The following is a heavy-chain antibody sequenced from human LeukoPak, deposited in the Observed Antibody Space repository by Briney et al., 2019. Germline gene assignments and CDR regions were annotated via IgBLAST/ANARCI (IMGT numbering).Heavy chain of an antibody. CDR3: ARVRYYDSSSDLAY. J-gene: IGHJ4*02. V-gene: IGHV1-2*02. CDR2: INPNSGGT. CDR1: GYTFTDYY. D-gene: IGHD3-22*01. Sequence: ASANVSCKASGYTFTDYYIHWVRQAPGQGLEWMGWINPNSGGTNYAQKFQGRVTMTRDTSISTAYMELRRLRSDDTAVYYCARVRYYDSSSDLAYWGQGTPVIVSS.